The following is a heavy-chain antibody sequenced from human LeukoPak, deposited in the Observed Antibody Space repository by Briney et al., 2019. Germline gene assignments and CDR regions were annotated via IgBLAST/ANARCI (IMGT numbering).Heavy chain of an antibody. CDR1: GFTFSSYW. J-gene: IGHJ4*02. CDR3: AKDRRSSGWYDY. D-gene: IGHD6-19*01. Sequence: GGSLRLSCAASGFTFSSYWMSWVRQAPGKGLEWVSAISGSGGSTYYADSVKGRFTISRDNSKNTLYLQMNSLRAEDTAVYYCAKDRRSSGWYDYWGQGTLVTVSS. V-gene: IGHV3-23*01. CDR2: ISGSGGST.